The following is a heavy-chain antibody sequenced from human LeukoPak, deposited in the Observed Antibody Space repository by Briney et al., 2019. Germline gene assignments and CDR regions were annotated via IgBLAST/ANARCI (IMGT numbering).Heavy chain of an antibody. D-gene: IGHD1-1*01. CDR3: VRDPSGSGFAFDS. CDR1: GFTFSSSA. V-gene: IGHV3-23*01. Sequence: GGSLRLSCAASGFTFSSSAMSWVRQAPGKGLEWVSAISNNGGYTYYADSVQGRFTISRDNSKSTLCLQMNSLRAEDTAVYYCVRDPSGSGFAFDSWGQGALVTVSS. CDR2: ISNNGGYT. J-gene: IGHJ4*02.